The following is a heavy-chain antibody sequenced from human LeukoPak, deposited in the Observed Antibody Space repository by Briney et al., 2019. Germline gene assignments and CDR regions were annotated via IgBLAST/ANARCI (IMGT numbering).Heavy chain of an antibody. V-gene: IGHV5-51*01. CDR3: ARHGKGSYYGSGSYPND. Sequence: PGESLKISCKGSGYSFTSYWIGWVRQMPGKGLEWMGIIYPGDSDTRYSPSFQGQVTISADKSISTAYLQWSSLKASDTAMYYCARHGKGSYYGSGSYPNDWGQGTLVTVPS. J-gene: IGHJ4*02. D-gene: IGHD3-10*01. CDR1: GYSFTSYW. CDR2: IYPGDSDT.